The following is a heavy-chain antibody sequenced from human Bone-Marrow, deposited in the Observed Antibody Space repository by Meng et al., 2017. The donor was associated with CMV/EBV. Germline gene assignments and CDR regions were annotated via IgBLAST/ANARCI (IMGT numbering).Heavy chain of an antibody. CDR3: ARGGIGYYYYDMDV. Sequence: ASVKVSCKASGYTFTSYYMHWVRQAPGQGLEWMGWINPNGGVTNYARKFQGRVTMTRDTSISTAYMELSRLRSDDTAVYYCARGGIGYYYYDMDVWGQGTRVTVSS. CDR1: GYTFTSYY. D-gene: IGHD3-10*01. CDR2: INPNGGVT. J-gene: IGHJ6*02. V-gene: IGHV1-2*02.